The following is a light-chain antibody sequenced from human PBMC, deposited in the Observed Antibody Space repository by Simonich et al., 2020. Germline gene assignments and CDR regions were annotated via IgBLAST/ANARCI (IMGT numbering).Light chain of an antibody. CDR2: GAS. V-gene: IGKV3-15*01. CDR3: QQYNNWWT. J-gene: IGKJ1*01. CDR1: QSVSSN. Sequence: EIVMTQSPATLSVSPGERANLSCRASQSVSSNLAWYQQKPGQAPRRLIYGASTRATGIPARFSGRGSGTEFTLTISSLQSEDFAVYYCQQYNNWWTFGQGTKVEIK.